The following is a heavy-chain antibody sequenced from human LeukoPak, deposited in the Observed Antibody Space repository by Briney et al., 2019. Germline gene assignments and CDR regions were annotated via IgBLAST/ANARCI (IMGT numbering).Heavy chain of an antibody. J-gene: IGHJ4*02. D-gene: IGHD4-23*01. CDR3: ARDSYYGGTQDY. V-gene: IGHV3-48*03. CDR2: ISTSGGTI. CDR1: GSLFSSYE. Sequence: GGSLRLSCAASGSLFSSYEMNWVRQAPGKGLEWVSYISTSGGTIYYADSVKGRFTISRDNAKNSLYLQMNSLRAEDTAVYYCARDSYYGGTQDYWGQGTLVTVSS.